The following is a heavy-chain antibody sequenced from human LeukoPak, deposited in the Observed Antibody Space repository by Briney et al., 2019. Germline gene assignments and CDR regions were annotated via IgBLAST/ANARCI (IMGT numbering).Heavy chain of an antibody. CDR2: IWYDGSNK. CDR1: GFTFSSYG. CDR3: AREPGIAVAGNWFDP. V-gene: IGHV3-33*01. J-gene: IGHJ5*02. Sequence: QPGRSLRLSCAASGFTFSSYGMHWVRRAPGKGLEWVAVIWYDGSNKYYADSVKGRFTISRDNSKNTLYLQMNSLRAEDTAVYYCAREPGIAVAGNWFDPWGQGTLVTVSS. D-gene: IGHD6-19*01.